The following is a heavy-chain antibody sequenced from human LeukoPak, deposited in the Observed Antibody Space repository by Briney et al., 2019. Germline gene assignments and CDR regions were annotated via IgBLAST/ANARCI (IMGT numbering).Heavy chain of an antibody. J-gene: IGHJ4*02. CDR3: ARDLDRSLLDY. D-gene: IGHD1-14*01. Sequence: SETLSLTCTVSGGSISSYYWSWVRQPPGKGLEWIGYIYYSGSTNYNPSLKSRVTISVDTSKNQFSLKLTSVTAADTAVYYCARDLDRSLLDYWGQGSLVTVSP. CDR1: GGSISSYY. V-gene: IGHV4-59*01. CDR2: IYYSGST.